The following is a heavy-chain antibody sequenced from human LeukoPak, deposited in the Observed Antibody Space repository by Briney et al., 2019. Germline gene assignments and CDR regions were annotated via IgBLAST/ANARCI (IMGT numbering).Heavy chain of an antibody. CDR1: GGSISSGDYY. Sequence: SETLSLTCTVSGGSISSGDYYWSWIRQPPGKGLEWIGYIYYSGSTYYNPSLKSRVTISVDTSKNQFALKLSSVTAADTAVYYCARGADDSSGYYPEAFDIWGQGTMVTVSS. CDR2: IYYSGST. J-gene: IGHJ3*02. V-gene: IGHV4-30-4*01. D-gene: IGHD3-22*01. CDR3: ARGADDSSGYYPEAFDI.